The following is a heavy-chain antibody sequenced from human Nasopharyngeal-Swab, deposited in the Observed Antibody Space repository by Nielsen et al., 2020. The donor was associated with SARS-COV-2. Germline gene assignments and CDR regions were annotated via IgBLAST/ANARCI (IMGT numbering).Heavy chain of an antibody. J-gene: IGHJ6*03. Sequence: ASVKVSCKASGYTFTSYYMHWVRQAPGQGLEWMGIINPSGGSTSYAQKFQGRVTMTRDTSTSTVYMELSSLRSEDTAVYYCAREGAVAESYYYYYYMDVWGKGTTVTVSS. CDR3: AREGAVAESYYYYYYMDV. V-gene: IGHV1-46*01. D-gene: IGHD6-19*01. CDR1: GYTFTSYY. CDR2: INPSGGST.